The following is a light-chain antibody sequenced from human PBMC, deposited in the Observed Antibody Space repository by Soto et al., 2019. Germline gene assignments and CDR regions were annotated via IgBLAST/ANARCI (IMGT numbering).Light chain of an antibody. CDR3: AAWDDSLSGVV. CDR2: SNN. J-gene: IGLJ2*01. Sequence: QSVLTQPPSASGSPGQRVTIPCSGSSSNIGSNSVSWYQQVPGTAPKLFIYSNNQRPSGVPDRLSASKSGTSASLAFSGLRSEDEADYYCAAWDDSLSGVVFGGGTQLTVL. CDR1: SSNIGSNS. V-gene: IGLV1-47*01.